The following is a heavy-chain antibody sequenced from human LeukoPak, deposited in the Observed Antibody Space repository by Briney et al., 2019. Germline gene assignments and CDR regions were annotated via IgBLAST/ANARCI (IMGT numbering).Heavy chain of an antibody. V-gene: IGHV1-2*02. CDR3: ARKSGYDSYFDY. CDR2: INPNSGGT. CDR1: GYTFTSYD. D-gene: IGHD5-12*01. J-gene: IGHJ4*02. Sequence: GASVKVSCKASGYTFTSYDINWVRQATGQGLEWMGWINPNSGGTNYAQKFQGRVTMTRDTSISTAYMELSRLRSDDTAVYYCARKSGYDSYFDYWGQGTLVTVSS.